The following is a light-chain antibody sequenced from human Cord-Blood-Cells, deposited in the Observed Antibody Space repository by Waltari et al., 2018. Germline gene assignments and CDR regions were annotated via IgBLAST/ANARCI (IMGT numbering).Light chain of an antibody. CDR3: AAWDDSLSGYV. CDR1: SSNIGSNY. Sequence: QSVLTLPPSPSGTPAQRVTISCSGSSSNIGSNYVCWYQQLPGTAPKLLIYRNNQRPSGVPDRFSGSKSGTSASLAISGLRSEDEADYYCAAWDDSLSGYVFGTGTKVTVL. CDR2: RNN. V-gene: IGLV1-47*01. J-gene: IGLJ1*01.